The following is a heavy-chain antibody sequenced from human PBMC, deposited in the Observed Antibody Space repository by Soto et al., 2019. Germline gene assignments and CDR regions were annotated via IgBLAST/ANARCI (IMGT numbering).Heavy chain of an antibody. CDR3: ARDRTAGYSYYYGMDV. D-gene: IGHD3-9*01. V-gene: IGHV4-59*01. CDR1: GGSISSYY. CDR2: IYYSEST. J-gene: IGHJ6*02. Sequence: PSETLSLTCTVSGGSISSYYWSWIRQPPGKGLEWIGYIYYSESTNYNPSLKSRVTISVDTSKNQFSLKLSSVTAADTAVYYCARDRTAGYSYYYGMDVWGQGTTVTVSS.